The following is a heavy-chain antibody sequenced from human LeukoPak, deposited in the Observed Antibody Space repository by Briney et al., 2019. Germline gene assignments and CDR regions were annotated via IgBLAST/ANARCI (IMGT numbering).Heavy chain of an antibody. CDR3: ARSAVGTSCCTAVDY. Sequence: GGSLRLSCAASGFTFSTYWMNWYRQAPGKGLEWVGNINQDASEINYVASVRGRFTISRDNAKNSLHLQMNSLRAEDTAEYYCARSAVGTSCCTAVDYWGQGTLVTVSS. CDR2: INQDASEI. J-gene: IGHJ4*02. CDR1: GFTFSTYW. D-gene: IGHD1-26*01. V-gene: IGHV3-7*03.